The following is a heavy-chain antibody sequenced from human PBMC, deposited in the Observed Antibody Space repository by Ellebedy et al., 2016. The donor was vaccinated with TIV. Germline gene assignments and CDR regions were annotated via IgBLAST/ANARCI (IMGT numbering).Heavy chain of an antibody. Sequence: AASVKVSCKASGYTFTNYDTMWVRQAAGQGLEWMGSMNPNSENGGFAQSFQGRVTMTSDTSMSTAYMELSSLRPEDTAVYYCARSSDMDYNYYGMDVWGQGTTVIVSS. CDR2: MNPNSENG. CDR3: ARSSDMDYNYYGMDV. J-gene: IGHJ6*01. V-gene: IGHV1-8*01. CDR1: GYTFTNYD. D-gene: IGHD3-9*01.